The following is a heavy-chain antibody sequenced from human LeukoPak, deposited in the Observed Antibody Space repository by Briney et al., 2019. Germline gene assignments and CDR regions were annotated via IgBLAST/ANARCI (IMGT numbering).Heavy chain of an antibody. CDR3: ARDYLTTLTKAFGY. CDR2: ISSSGNTI. J-gene: IGHJ4*02. Sequence: PGGSLRLSCAASGFTISSYSMNWVRQAPGKGLEWVSYISSSGNTIDYADSVKGRFTISRDNAKNSLYLQMNSLRAEDTAVYYCARDYLTTLTKAFGYWGQGTLVTVSS. CDR1: GFTISSYS. D-gene: IGHD4-17*01. V-gene: IGHV3-48*04.